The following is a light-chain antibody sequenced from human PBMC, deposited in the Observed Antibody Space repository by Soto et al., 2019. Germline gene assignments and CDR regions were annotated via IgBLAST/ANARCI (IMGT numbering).Light chain of an antibody. Sequence: QSVLTQPASVSGSPGQSITISCTGTSSDVGGYNYVSWYRQHPGKAPKLMIYDVTNRPSGVSNRFSDSQSGNPASLTISGLRAEDESVYYCSSYTSSSLYVFGTGPKVTVL. J-gene: IGLJ1*01. CDR3: SSYTSSSLYV. V-gene: IGLV2-14*03. CDR2: DVT. CDR1: SSDVGGYNY.